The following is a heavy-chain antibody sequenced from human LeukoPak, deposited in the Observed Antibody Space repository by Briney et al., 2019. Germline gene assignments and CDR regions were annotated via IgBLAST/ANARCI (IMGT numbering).Heavy chain of an antibody. CDR1: GFTFSSYD. CDR3: ARGGELGFDP. D-gene: IGHD1-7*01. CDR2: IATAGDT. J-gene: IGHJ5*02. Sequence: GGSPRLSCEASGFTFSSYDMHWVRQGIGKGLEWVSGIATAGDTFYAGSVKGRFTISRENGKKSLYLQMNGLRAGDTAVYYCARGGELGFDPWGQGALVTVSS. V-gene: IGHV3-13*01.